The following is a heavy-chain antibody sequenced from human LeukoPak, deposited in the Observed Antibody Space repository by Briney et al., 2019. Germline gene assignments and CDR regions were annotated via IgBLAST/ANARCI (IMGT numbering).Heavy chain of an antibody. CDR1: EFTFSNFW. V-gene: IGHV3-7*01. Sequence: GGSLRLSCAASEFTFSNFWMSWVRQAPGKGLEWVPNIKQDGTEKYYVDSVKGRFTVSRDNAKNSLYLQMNSLRAEDTAVYYCARAIDYGYPGGYWGQGTLVTVSS. CDR2: IKQDGTEK. CDR3: ARAIDYGYPGGY. J-gene: IGHJ4*02. D-gene: IGHD4-17*01.